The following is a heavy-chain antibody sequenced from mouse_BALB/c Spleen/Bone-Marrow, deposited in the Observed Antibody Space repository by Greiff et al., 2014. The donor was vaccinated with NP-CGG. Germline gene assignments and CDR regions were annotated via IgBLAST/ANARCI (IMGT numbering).Heavy chain of an antibody. CDR1: GFSLTSYG. D-gene: IGHD1-2*01. CDR3: ARYYYGFLDY. CDR2: IWAGGST. V-gene: IGHV2-9*02. J-gene: IGHJ2*01. Sequence: VKVVESGPSLVAPSQTLSITRTVSGFSLTSYGVHWVRQSPGKGLEWLGVIWAGGSTNYNSALMSRLSISKDNSKSQVFLKMNSLQTDDTAMYYCARYYYGFLDYWGQGTTLTVSS.